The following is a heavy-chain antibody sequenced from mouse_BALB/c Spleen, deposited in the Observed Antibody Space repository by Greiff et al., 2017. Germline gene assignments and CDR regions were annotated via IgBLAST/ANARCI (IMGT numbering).Heavy chain of an antibody. D-gene: IGHD3-2*01. CDR1: GFNIKDYY. Sequence: VQLQQSGAELVRPGALVKLSCKASGFNIKDYYMHWVKQRPEQGLEWIGWIDPENGNTIYDPKFQGKASITADTSSNTAYLQLSSLTSEDTAVYYCARGTARATDYWGQGTTRIVSS. CDR2: IDPENGNT. J-gene: IGHJ2*01. CDR3: ARGTARATDY. V-gene: IGHV14-1*02.